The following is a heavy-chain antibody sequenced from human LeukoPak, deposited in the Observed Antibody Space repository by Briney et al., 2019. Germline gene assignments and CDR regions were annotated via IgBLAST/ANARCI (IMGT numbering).Heavy chain of an antibody. V-gene: IGHV3-66*01. CDR3: ARARTVTTISWFDP. CDR1: GFTVSSNY. CDR2: IYSGGST. Sequence: PGGSLRLSCAASGFTVSSNYMSWVRQAPGKGLEWVSVIYSGGSTYYADSVKGRFTISRDNSKNTLYLQMNSLRAEDTAVYYCARARTVTTISWFDPWGQGTLVTVSS. D-gene: IGHD4-4*01. J-gene: IGHJ5*02.